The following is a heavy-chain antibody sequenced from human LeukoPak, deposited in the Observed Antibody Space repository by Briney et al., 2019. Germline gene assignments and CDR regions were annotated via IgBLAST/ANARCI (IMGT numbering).Heavy chain of an antibody. CDR3: ARSCSSTSCPFNWFDP. V-gene: IGHV1-18*01. J-gene: IGHJ5*02. D-gene: IGHD2-2*01. CDR1: GYTFTSYG. CDR2: INAYNGNT. Sequence: ASVKVSCKASGYTFTSYGISWVRQAPGQGLEWMGWINAYNGNTNYAQKLQGRVTMTTDTSTSTAYMELRSLRSDDTAVYYCARSCSSTSCPFNWFDPWGQGTLVTVSS.